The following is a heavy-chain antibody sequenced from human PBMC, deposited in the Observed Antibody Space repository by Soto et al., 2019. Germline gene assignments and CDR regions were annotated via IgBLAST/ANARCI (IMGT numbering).Heavy chain of an antibody. CDR2: INAGNGDT. V-gene: IGHV1-3*01. D-gene: IGHD3-16*01. CDR3: ARDLGPNWFDP. Sequence: GASVKVSCKASGYTFTTYGMHWVRQAPGQWLEWMGWINAGNGDTRYSQKFQGRVTITRDTSASTAYMELSSLRSEDTAVYYCARDLGPNWFDPWGQGTLVTVSS. CDR1: GYTFTTYG. J-gene: IGHJ5*02.